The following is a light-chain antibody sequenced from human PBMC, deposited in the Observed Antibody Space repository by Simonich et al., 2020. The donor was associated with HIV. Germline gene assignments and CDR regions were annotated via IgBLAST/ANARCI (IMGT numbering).Light chain of an antibody. CDR2: GAS. V-gene: IGKV3-15*01. Sequence: EIVMTQSPATLSVSPGERATLSCRASQSVSINLAWYQQKPGQAPRLLLYGASHRATVIPARFSGSGSGTEFTLTISSLQSEDFAVYYCQQYNNWPPFTFGPGTKVDIK. J-gene: IGKJ3*01. CDR3: QQYNNWPPFT. CDR1: QSVSIN.